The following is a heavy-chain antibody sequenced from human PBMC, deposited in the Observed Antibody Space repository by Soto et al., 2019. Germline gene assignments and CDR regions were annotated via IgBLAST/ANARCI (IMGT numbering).Heavy chain of an antibody. CDR3: ARGLGAVAGRYYYYGMDV. V-gene: IGHV1-8*01. CDR1: GYTFTSYD. CDR2: MNPNSGNT. J-gene: IGHJ6*02. Sequence: GASVKVSCKASGYTFTSYDINWVRQATGQGLEWMGWMNPNSGNTGYAQKFQGRVTMTRNTSISTAYMELSSLRSEDTAVYYRARGLGAVAGRYYYYGMDVWGQGTTVTVSS. D-gene: IGHD6-19*01.